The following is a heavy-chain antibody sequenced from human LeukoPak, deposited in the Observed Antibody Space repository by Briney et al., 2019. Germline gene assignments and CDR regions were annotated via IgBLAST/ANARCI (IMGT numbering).Heavy chain of an antibody. J-gene: IGHJ5*02. D-gene: IGHD6-19*01. CDR1: GYTFTSYD. CDR3: ARGLYSSGWHSWFDP. CDR2: MNPNSGNT. V-gene: IGHV1-8*01. Sequence: ASVKVSCKASGYTFTSYDINWVRQATGQRLEWMGWMNPNSGNTGYAQKFQGRVTMTRNTSISTAYMELSSLRSEDTALYYCARGLYSSGWHSWFDPWGQGTLVTVSS.